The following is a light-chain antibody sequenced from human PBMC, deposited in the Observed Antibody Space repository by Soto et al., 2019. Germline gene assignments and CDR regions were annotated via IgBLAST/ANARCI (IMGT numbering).Light chain of an antibody. Sequence: DIQMTQSPSSLSAFVGDRVTITCRASQDISIYLNWFQQKPGKAPKLLIYDATNLEKGVPSRFTGSGSGTDFTLTINSLQPDEIATYYCQQYNVVPPTFGQGTRLEI. CDR1: QDISIY. J-gene: IGKJ2*01. V-gene: IGKV1-33*01. CDR3: QQYNVVPPT. CDR2: DAT.